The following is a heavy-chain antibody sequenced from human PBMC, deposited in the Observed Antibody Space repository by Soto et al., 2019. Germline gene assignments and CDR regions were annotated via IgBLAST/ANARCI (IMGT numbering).Heavy chain of an antibody. Sequence: SQTLSLTCAITGDSVSSNSAGWSWVRQSPSRGLEWLGRTYYRSKWYYEYAVSVRGRITINPDTSKNQYSLQLNSVTPEETAVYFCARGEQYRGRIFDYWGQGTLVTVSS. CDR1: GDSVSSNSAG. J-gene: IGHJ4*01. CDR3: ARGEQYRGRIFDY. D-gene: IGHD1-26*01. CDR2: TYYRSKWYY. V-gene: IGHV6-1*01.